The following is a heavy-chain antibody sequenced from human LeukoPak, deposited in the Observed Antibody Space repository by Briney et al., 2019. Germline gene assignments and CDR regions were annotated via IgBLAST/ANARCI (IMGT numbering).Heavy chain of an antibody. J-gene: IGHJ3*02. D-gene: IGHD2-21*01. Sequence: SQTLSLTCTVSGGSISSGSYYWSWIRQPAGKGLEWIGRIYTSGSTNYNPSLKSRVTISVDTSKNQFSLKLSSVTAADTAVYYCARESGGTYCGGDCYWENRGDAFDIWGQGTMVTVSS. CDR1: GGSISSGSYY. V-gene: IGHV4-61*02. CDR3: ARESGGTYCGGDCYWENRGDAFDI. CDR2: IYTSGST.